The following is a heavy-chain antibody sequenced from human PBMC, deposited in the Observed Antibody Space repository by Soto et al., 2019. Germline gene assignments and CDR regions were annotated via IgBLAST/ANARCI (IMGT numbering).Heavy chain of an antibody. CDR1: GGTFINYA. J-gene: IGHJ4*02. CDR2: ISPYNSYV. D-gene: IGHD6-13*01. V-gene: IGHV1-18*01. CDR3: ACSIAAAGTEFDY. Sequence: ASVKVSCKASGGTFINYAVAWLRLAPGQGLEWMGGISPYNSYVNYAQKLQGRVTMTTDASTSTAYMELRSLRPDDTAVYYCACSIAAAGTEFDYWGQGTLVTVSS.